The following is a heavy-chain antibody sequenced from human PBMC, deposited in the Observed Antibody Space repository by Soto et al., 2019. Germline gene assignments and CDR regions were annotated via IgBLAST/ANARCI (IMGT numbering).Heavy chain of an antibody. CDR2: INPNSGGT. J-gene: IGHJ6*02. D-gene: IGHD2-2*02. CDR1: GYTFSGYS. V-gene: IGHV1-2*02. CDR3: ARSLTEGYCTITGCYTRPLYGMDV. Sequence: SVKVSCKASGYTFSGYSIHWLRQAPGQGLEWMGWINPNSGGTNYAQKFQGRVTVTRDTPTSTAYMELSRLTSGDTAVYYCARSLTEGYCTITGCYTRPLYGMDVWGQGTTVPVSS.